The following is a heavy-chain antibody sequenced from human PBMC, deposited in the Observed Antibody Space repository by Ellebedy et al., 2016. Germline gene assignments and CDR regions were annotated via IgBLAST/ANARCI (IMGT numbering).Heavy chain of an antibody. J-gene: IGHJ4*02. Sequence: GESLKISCAASGFTLSNYDMHWVRQRTGKGLEWVSFSGTAGNTYYSDSVKGRFTVSREDARNSLFLQMNGLRAGDTAVYYCATGYFGTYYEGRGYWGQGTLVTVSS. CDR3: ATGYFGTYYEGRGY. D-gene: IGHD3-22*01. V-gene: IGHV3-13*01. CDR2: SGTAGNT. CDR1: GFTLSNYD.